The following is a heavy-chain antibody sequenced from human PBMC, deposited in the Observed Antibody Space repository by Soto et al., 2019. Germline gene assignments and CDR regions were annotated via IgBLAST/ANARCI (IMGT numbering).Heavy chain of an antibody. J-gene: IGHJ4*02. Sequence: GASVEVSSKASGYTLTRYAMHSLRQSHGQRLEWMGWINAGNGNTKYSQKFQGRVTITRDTSASTAYMELNSLRSEDTAVYYCARDYYYDSSVSFDYWVQGTLVTVSS. CDR2: INAGNGNT. D-gene: IGHD3-22*01. CDR3: ARDYYYDSSVSFDY. V-gene: IGHV1-3*01. CDR1: GYTLTRYA.